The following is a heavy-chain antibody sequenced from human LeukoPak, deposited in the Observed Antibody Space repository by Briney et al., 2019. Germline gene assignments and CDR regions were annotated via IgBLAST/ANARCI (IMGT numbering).Heavy chain of an antibody. CDR3: ARVYYYDSSGYYTDPNYFDY. V-gene: IGHV3-21*01. CDR1: GFTFSSYS. Sequence: GGSLRLSCAASGFTFSSYSMNWVRQAPGKGLEWVSSISSSSSYIYYADSVKGRFTISRDNAKNSLYLQMNSLRAEDTAVYYCARVYYYDSSGYYTDPNYFDYWGQGTLVTVSS. D-gene: IGHD3-22*01. J-gene: IGHJ4*02. CDR2: ISSSSSYI.